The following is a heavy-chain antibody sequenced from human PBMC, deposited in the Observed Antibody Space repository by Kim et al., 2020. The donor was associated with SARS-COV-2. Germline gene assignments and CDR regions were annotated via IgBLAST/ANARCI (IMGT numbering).Heavy chain of an antibody. CDR2: IKQEGNVQ. J-gene: IGHJ4*02. V-gene: IGHV3-7*03. CDR3: ARAGN. Sequence: IKQEGNVQYYVDSGKARFTISRDNAKKSLYLEMNNLRAEDTALYYCARAGNWGQGTQVIVSS.